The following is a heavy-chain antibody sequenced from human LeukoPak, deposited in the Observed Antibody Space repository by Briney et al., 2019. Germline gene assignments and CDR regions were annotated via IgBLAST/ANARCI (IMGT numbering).Heavy chain of an antibody. D-gene: IGHD2-2*01. J-gene: IGHJ6*03. CDR1: GFSISKHW. CDR2: INSDGRRT. V-gene: IGHV3-74*01. Sequence: PGGSLRLSCAASGFSISKHWMHWVRQPPRKGLVWVSRINSDGRRTNYADSVKGRFTISRDNAKNTLYLQMNSLRPDDAAVYYCAREVEVVPTTMGAYYYYYMDVWGKGTTVTVSS. CDR3: AREVEVVPTTMGAYYYYYMDV.